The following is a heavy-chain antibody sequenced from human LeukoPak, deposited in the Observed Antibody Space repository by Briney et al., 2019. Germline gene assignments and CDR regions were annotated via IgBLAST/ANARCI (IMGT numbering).Heavy chain of an antibody. Sequence: MASQTLSLTCTVSGGSISSGDYYWSWIRQPPGKGLEWIGYIYTSGSTNYNPSLKSRVTASIDTSKNHLSLKLISVTAADTAVYYCAREACSSAYCEVRFNWFDPWGQGTLVTVSS. J-gene: IGHJ5*02. D-gene: IGHD6-6*01. CDR2: IYTSGST. V-gene: IGHV4-30-4*01. CDR3: AREACSSAYCEVRFNWFDP. CDR1: GGSISSGDYY.